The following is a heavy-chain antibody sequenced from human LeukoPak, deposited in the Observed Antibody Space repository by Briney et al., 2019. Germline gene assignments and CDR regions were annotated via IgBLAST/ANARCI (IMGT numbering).Heavy chain of an antibody. CDR2: ISSSSSYI. V-gene: IGHV3-21*01. CDR3: ARDPAVVYFDWSPPTPGY. J-gene: IGHJ4*02. Sequence: GGSLGLSCAASGFTFSSYSMNWVRQAPGKGLEWVSSISSSSSYIYYADSVKGRFTISRDNAKNSLYLQMNSLRAEDTAVYYCARDPAVVYFDWSPPTPGYWGQGTLVTVSS. CDR1: GFTFSSYS. D-gene: IGHD3-9*01.